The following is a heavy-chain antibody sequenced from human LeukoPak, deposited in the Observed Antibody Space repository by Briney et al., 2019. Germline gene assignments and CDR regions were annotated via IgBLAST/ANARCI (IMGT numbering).Heavy chain of an antibody. V-gene: IGHV3-30*02. CDR3: AKDRGGSGWSHFDF. J-gene: IGHJ4*02. Sequence: GGSLRLSCVASGFTFSTYVMHWVRQAPGKGLEWVAFIRYDGNNKYYTDSVKGRFTISRDNSKNTLYLQMNSLSPEDTAVYYCAKDRGGSGWSHFDFWGQGTMVTVSS. CDR2: IRYDGNNK. CDR1: GFTFSTYV. D-gene: IGHD6-19*01.